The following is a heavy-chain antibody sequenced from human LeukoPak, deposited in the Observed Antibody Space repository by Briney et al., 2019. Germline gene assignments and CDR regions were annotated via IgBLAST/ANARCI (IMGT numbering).Heavy chain of an antibody. CDR3: ASARTTACMDV. CDR1: GGSISSYY. Sequence: PSESLSLTCTVYGGSISSYYWSWIRQPAWKGLEWIGRIYTSGSTNYNPSLKSRVTMSVDTSKNQFSLKLSSVTAADTAVYYCASARTTACMDVWGKGTTVTVSS. CDR2: IYTSGST. D-gene: IGHD2-2*01. V-gene: IGHV4-4*07. J-gene: IGHJ6*04.